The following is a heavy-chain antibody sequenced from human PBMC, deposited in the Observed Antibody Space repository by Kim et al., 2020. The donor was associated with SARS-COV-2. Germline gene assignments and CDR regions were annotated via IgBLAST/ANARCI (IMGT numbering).Heavy chain of an antibody. Sequence: VKGRFTISRDNSKNTLYLQMNSLRAEDTAVYYCAVRGMAAAWDYYYYGMDVWGQGTTVTVSS. D-gene: IGHD6-13*01. V-gene: IGHV3-23*01. J-gene: IGHJ6*02. CDR3: AVRGMAAAWDYYYYGMDV.